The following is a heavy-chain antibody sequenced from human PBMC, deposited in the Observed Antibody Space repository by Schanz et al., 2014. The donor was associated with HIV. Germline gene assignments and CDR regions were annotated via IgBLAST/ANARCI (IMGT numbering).Heavy chain of an antibody. D-gene: IGHD6-6*01. Sequence: QVQLVESGGGVVHPGRSLRLSCAASGFTFSSYGMHWVRQAPGKGLEWVAVVWYDGSNQYYADSVKGRFTISRDNSKNTLYLQMNSLRAEDTAVYYCARAFSVGQLVRVVDSWGQGTPVIVSS. CDR1: GFTFSSYG. J-gene: IGHJ4*02. V-gene: IGHV3-33*01. CDR2: VWYDGSNQ. CDR3: ARAFSVGQLVRVVDS.